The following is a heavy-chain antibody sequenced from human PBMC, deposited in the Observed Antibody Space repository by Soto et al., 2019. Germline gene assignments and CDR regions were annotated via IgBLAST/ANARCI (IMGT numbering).Heavy chain of an antibody. J-gene: IGHJ4*02. D-gene: IGHD3-3*01. V-gene: IGHV4-34*01. CDR3: ARGQYYDFWNY. CDR1: GGSFSGYY. Sequence: SETLSLTCAVYGGSFSGYYWSWIRQPPGKGLEWIGEINHSGSTNYNPSLKSRVTISVDTSKNQFSLKLSSVTAADTAVYYCARGQYYDFWNYWGQGTLVTVSS. CDR2: INHSGST.